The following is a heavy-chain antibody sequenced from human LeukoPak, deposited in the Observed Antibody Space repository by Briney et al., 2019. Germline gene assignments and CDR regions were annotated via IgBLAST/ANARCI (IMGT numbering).Heavy chain of an antibody. D-gene: IGHD2-15*01. V-gene: IGHV4-31*03. CDR3: ARVGSRDTFHFDY. J-gene: IGHJ4*02. Sequence: SETLSLTCTVSGASITSGTYYWSWIRQHPGKGLEWIGYIYYTGTTDYNPSLKSRVIISRDTSKNQFSLSLSSVTVEDTAVFYCARVGSRDTFHFDYWGQGSLVTVSS. CDR2: IYYTGTT. CDR1: GASITSGTYY.